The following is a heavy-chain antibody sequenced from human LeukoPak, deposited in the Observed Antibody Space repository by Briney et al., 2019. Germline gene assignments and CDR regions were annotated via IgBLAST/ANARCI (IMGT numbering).Heavy chain of an antibody. CDR3: ARTDSSGYYYPPVFDY. V-gene: IGHV1-18*03. Sequence: GASVKVSCKASGYTFTSYGISWVRQAPGQGLEWMGWISAYNGNTNYAQKLQGRVTMTTDTSTSTAYMELRSLRSDDMAVYYCARTDSSGYYYPPVFDYWGQGTLVTVSS. CDR1: GYTFTSYG. D-gene: IGHD3-22*01. J-gene: IGHJ4*02. CDR2: ISAYNGNT.